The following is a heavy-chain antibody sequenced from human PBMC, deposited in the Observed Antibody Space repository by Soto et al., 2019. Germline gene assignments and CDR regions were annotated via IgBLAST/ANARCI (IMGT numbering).Heavy chain of an antibody. Sequence: GGSLRLSCAASGFTFSRYSMNWVRQAPGKGLEWVSSISSSSSYICYADSVYYADSVKGRFTISRDNAKNSLYLQMNSLRVEDTAVYYCARGHSLTGTYYFDYWGQGTMVTVSS. D-gene: IGHD1-20*01. J-gene: IGHJ4*02. CDR1: GFTFSRYS. V-gene: IGHV3-21*01. CDR3: ARGHSLTGTYYFDY. CDR2: ISSSSSYICYADSV.